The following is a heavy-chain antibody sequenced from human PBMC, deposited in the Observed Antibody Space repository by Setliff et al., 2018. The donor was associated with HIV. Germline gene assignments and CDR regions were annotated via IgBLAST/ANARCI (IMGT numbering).Heavy chain of an antibody. Sequence: PSETLSLTCTVSGGSISSSSYYWGWIRQPPGKGLEWIGSIHYSGSTYYSPSLKSRLTMSVDTSKNKFSLKLYSMTAADTAVYFCARESTSSAFDIWGKGTRVTVS. CDR2: IHYSGST. V-gene: IGHV4-39*07. CDR1: GGSISSSSYY. CDR3: ARESTSSAFDI. J-gene: IGHJ3*02. D-gene: IGHD2-2*01.